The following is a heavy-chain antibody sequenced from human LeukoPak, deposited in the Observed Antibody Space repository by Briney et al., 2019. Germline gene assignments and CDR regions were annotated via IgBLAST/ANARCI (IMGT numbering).Heavy chain of an antibody. CDR2: ISSSSSYI. CDR1: GFTFSSYS. D-gene: IGHD1-7*01. Sequence: GSLRLSCAASGFTFSSYSMNWVRQAPGKGLEWVSSISSSSSYIYYADSVKGRFTISRDNAKNSLYLQMNSLRAEDTAVYYCARGSWGRWNYIAYYFDYWGQGTLVTVSS. CDR3: ARGSWGRWNYIAYYFDY. J-gene: IGHJ4*02. V-gene: IGHV3-21*01.